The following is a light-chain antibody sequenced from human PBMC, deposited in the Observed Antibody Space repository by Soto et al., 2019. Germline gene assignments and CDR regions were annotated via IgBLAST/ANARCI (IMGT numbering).Light chain of an antibody. CDR1: RSNIGAGYD. V-gene: IGLV1-40*01. J-gene: IGLJ1*01. CDR3: SSYTSSSSLYV. CDR2: GNT. Sequence: QSVLTQPPSVSGAPGQRVTISCTGSRSNIGAGYDVHWYQQLPGTAPKLLIFGNTNRPSGVPDRFSGSKSGTSASLAITGLQADDEADYYCSSYTSSSSLYVFGTGTKLTVL.